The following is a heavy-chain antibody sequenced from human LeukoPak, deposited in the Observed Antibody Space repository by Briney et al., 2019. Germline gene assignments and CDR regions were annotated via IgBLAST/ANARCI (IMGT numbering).Heavy chain of an antibody. CDR1: GGSFSGYY. J-gene: IGHJ4*02. CDR3: ARGPPGPIDY. V-gene: IGHV4-34*01. Sequence: PSETLSLTCAVYGGSFSGYYWSWIRQPPGKGLEWIGEINHSGSTNYNPSLKSRVTISVDTSKNQFSLKLSSVTAADTAVYYCARGPPGPIDYWGQGTLVTVSS. CDR2: INHSGST.